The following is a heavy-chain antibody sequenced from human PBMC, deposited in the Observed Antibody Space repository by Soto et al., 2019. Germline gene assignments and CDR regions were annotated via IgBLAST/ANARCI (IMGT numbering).Heavy chain of an antibody. CDR1: GASISSNNW. J-gene: IGHJ4*02. Sequence: QVQLQESGPGLVKPSGTLSLTCAVSGASISSNNWWSWVRQPPGKGLEWVGEIYHSGSTNYNLSHKIRVTISIDKSKNQFSLKLSSVTAADTAVYYCARSTVTEDYWGQGTLVTVSS. D-gene: IGHD4-17*01. CDR2: IYHSGST. CDR3: ARSTVTEDY. V-gene: IGHV4-4*02.